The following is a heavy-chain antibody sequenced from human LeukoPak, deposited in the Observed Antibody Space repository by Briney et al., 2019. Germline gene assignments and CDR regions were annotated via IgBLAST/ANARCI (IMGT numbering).Heavy chain of an antibody. Sequence: PSETLSLTCTVSGGSISSYYWSWIRQPPGKGLEWIGEINHSGSTNYNPSLKSRVTISVDTSKNQFSLKLSSVTAADTAVYYCARRGPPLWFGARYYFDYWGQGTLVTVSS. J-gene: IGHJ4*02. V-gene: IGHV4-34*01. CDR1: GGSISSYY. CDR3: ARRGPPLWFGARYYFDY. CDR2: INHSGST. D-gene: IGHD3-10*01.